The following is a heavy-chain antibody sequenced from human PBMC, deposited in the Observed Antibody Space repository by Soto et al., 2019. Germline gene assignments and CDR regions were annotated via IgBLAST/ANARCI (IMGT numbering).Heavy chain of an antibody. CDR2: ISSSGSTI. V-gene: IGHV3-48*03. Sequence: GGSLRLSCAASGFTFSSYEMNWVRQAPGKGLEWVSYISSSGSTIYYADSVKGRFTISRDNAKNSLYLQMNSLRAEDTAVYYCARDAVVFPAANWYYDHWGRGTLVTVSS. CDR3: ARDAVVFPAANWYYDH. CDR1: GFTFSSYE. D-gene: IGHD2-2*01. J-gene: IGHJ2*01.